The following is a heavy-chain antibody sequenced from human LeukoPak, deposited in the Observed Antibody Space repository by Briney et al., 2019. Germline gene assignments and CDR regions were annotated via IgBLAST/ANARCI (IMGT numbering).Heavy chain of an antibody. J-gene: IGHJ5*02. Sequence: SETLSLTCAVSGYSISSGDYWGWIRQPPGKGLEWIGSIYHSGSTHYNPSLKSRVTISVDTSKNQFSLKLSSVTAADTAVYYCEKNTGGVVTAKWFAPGGKEPLVPVSS. CDR3: EKNTGGVVTAKWFAP. V-gene: IGHV4-38-2*01. CDR2: IYHSGST. CDR1: GYSISSGDY. D-gene: IGHD2-21*02.